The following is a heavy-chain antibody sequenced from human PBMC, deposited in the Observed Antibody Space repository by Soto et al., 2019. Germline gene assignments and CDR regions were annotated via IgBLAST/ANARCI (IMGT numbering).Heavy chain of an antibody. CDR1: GGTFSSYA. CDR3: AREKAAAGNYFDY. Sequence: GASVKVSCKASGGTFSSYAISWVRQAPGQGLEWMGGIIPIFGTANYAQKFQGRVTITADESTSTAYMELSSLRSEDTAVYYCAREKAAAGNYFDYWGQGTLVTVSS. J-gene: IGHJ4*02. V-gene: IGHV1-69*13. CDR2: IIPIFGTA. D-gene: IGHD6-13*01.